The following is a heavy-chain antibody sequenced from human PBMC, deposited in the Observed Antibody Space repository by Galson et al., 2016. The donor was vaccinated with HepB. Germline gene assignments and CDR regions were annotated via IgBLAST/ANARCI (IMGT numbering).Heavy chain of an antibody. J-gene: IGHJ1*01. CDR1: GFSFGTRGMC. V-gene: IGHV2-70*11. CDR3: ARGSAVPTSIGPDGYFQN. D-gene: IGHD2-2*02. Sequence: PALVKPTQTLTLTCTFSGFSFGTRGMCVSWIRQPPGKALEWLARIDWDDDKYYSTSLKTRLTISKDTSKNQVVLTMTNMDPVDTATYYCARGSAVPTSIGPDGYFQNWGQGTLVTVSS. CDR2: IDWDDDK.